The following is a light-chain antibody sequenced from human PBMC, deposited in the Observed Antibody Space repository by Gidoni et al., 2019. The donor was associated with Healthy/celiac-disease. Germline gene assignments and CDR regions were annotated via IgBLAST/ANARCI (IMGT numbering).Light chain of an antibody. Sequence: DLQMTQSTSTLSASVGDRVTINCRASQSISSWLAWYQQKPGKAPKLLIYKASSLESGVPSRFSGSGSGTEFTLTISSLQPDDFATYYCQQYNSYSPRTFXXXTKVEIK. J-gene: IGKJ1*01. CDR3: QQYNSYSPRT. CDR1: QSISSW. CDR2: KAS. V-gene: IGKV1-5*03.